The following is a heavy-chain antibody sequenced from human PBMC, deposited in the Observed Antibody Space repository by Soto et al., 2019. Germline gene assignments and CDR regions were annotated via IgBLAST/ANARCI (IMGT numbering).Heavy chain of an antibody. Sequence: SETLSLTCAVYGGSFSGYYWSWIRQPPGKRLEWIGEINHSGSTNYNPSLKSRVTISVDTSKNQFSLKLSSVTAADTAVYYCARGYSSSSPVYYYGMDVWGQGTTVTVSS. J-gene: IGHJ6*02. V-gene: IGHV4-34*01. CDR3: ARGYSSSSPVYYYGMDV. CDR1: GGSFSGYY. CDR2: INHSGST. D-gene: IGHD6-6*01.